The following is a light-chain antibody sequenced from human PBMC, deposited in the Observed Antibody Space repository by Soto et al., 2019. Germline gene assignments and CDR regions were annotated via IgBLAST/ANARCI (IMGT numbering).Light chain of an antibody. CDR1: QGISSY. CDR2: SAS. CDR3: QQYYCYART. J-gene: IGKJ1*01. Sequence: AIRMTQSPSSFSASTGDRVTLTCRASQGISSYLAWYQQKPGKAPKLLIYSASSLQSGLPSRFSDSGSGTCCTCTICCLQSEYFASYYCQQYYCYARTFGQGTKVEIK. V-gene: IGKV1-8*01.